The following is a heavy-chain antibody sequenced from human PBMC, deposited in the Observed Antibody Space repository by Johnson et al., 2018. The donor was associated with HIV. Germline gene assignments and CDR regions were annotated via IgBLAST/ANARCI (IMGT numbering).Heavy chain of an antibody. J-gene: IGHJ3*02. CDR1: GFTFSSYA. V-gene: IGHV3-30*04. CDR2: ISYDGSNK. D-gene: IGHD4-23*01. CDR3: AKGFYYGGNSGAFDI. Sequence: VQLVESGGGVVQPGRSLRLSCAASGFTFSSYAMHWVRQAPGKGLEWVAVISYDGSNKYYADSVKGRFTISRDNSKNTLYLQMNSLRAEDTAVYYCAKGFYYGGNSGAFDIWGQGTMVTVSS.